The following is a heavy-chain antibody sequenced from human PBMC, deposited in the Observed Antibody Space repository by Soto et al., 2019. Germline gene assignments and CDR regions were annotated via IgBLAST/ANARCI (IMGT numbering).Heavy chain of an antibody. J-gene: IGHJ4*02. CDR3: ARVEFGYNSHLAY. V-gene: IGHV3-11*01. Sequence: PVGSLRLSCVASGFTFADYSMNWIRQYPGKGLEWVSYINNVGETIYYADSVKGRLTVSRDNAKHSLFLQMTALRAEDNAIYFCARVEFGYNSHLAYWGRGALVTVSS. D-gene: IGHD6-25*01. CDR1: GFTFADYS. CDR2: INNVGETI.